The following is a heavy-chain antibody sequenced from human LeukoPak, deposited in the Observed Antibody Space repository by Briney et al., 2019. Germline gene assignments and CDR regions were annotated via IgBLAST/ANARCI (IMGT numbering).Heavy chain of an antibody. J-gene: IGHJ4*02. CDR3: GRHSYGFDY. CDR2: IYFGDSDT. Sequence: GESLKISCKASGNNYWIAWVRQMPGKGLEWLGIIYFGDSDTRYSPSFQGRLTISVDKSISTAYLQLSSLKASDTAIYFCGRHSYGFDYWGQGTLVTVSS. V-gene: IGHV5-51*01. D-gene: IGHD2-8*01. CDR1: GNNYW.